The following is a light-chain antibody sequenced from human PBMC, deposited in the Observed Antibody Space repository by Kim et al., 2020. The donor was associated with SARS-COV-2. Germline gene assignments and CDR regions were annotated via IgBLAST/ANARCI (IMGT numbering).Light chain of an antibody. CDR1: QSVGSS. J-gene: IGKJ4*01. Sequence: VSPGESATLSCRASQSVGSSLAWYQQKPGQAPRLLLYGASTRATGMSARFSGSGSGTEFILTITGLQSEDFAVYFCQQYSRWPLTFGGGTKVDIK. CDR3: QQYSRWPLT. V-gene: IGKV3-15*01. CDR2: GAS.